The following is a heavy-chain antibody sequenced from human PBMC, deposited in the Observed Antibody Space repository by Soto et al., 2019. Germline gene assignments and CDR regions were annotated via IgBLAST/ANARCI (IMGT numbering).Heavy chain of an antibody. CDR3: ARDNPGYSSSWYLDYYYGMDV. CDR1: GYTFTTFD. Sequence: ASVKVSCKASGYTFTTFDISWVRQAPGQGLEWMGWMNPNSGNTGYAQKFQGRVTMTRNTSISTAYMELSSLRSEDTAVYYCARDNPGYSSSWYLDYYYGMDVWGQGTTVTVSS. J-gene: IGHJ6*02. D-gene: IGHD6-13*01. CDR2: MNPNSGNT. V-gene: IGHV1-8*02.